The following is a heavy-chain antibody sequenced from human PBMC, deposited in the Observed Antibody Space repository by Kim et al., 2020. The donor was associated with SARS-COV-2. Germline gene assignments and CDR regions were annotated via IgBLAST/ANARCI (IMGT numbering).Heavy chain of an antibody. V-gene: IGHV4-34*01. Sequence: SLKSRDTISVDTSKNQFSLKLRSVTAADKAVYYCARYNWNYFSYYYGMDVWGQGTTVTVSS. D-gene: IGHD1-1*01. CDR3: ARYNWNYFSYYYGMDV. J-gene: IGHJ6*02.